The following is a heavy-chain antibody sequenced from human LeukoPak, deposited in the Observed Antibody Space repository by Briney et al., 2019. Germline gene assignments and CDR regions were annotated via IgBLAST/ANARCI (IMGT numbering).Heavy chain of an antibody. CDR2: IKQDGSEK. J-gene: IGHJ4*02. V-gene: IGHV3-7*01. CDR1: GFTFNTYN. Sequence: GGSLRLSCAASGFTFNTYNMNWVRQAPGKGLEWVANIKQDGSEKYYVDSVKGRFTISRDNAKNSLYLQMNSLRVEDTAMYYCARSTTTVTTPKHFDYWGQGTLVTVSS. D-gene: IGHD4-17*01. CDR3: ARSTTTVTTPKHFDY.